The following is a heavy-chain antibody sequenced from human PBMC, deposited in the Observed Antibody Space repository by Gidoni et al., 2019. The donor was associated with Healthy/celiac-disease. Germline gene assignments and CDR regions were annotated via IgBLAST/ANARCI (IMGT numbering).Heavy chain of an antibody. CDR3: ARGAITMVRGVYVY. Sequence: QVQLQQWGAGLLKPSETLSLTCAVYGGSFSGYYWSWIRQPPGKGLEWIGEINHSGSTNYNPSLKSRVTISVDTSKNQFSLKLSSVTAADTAVYYCARGAITMVRGVYVYWGQGTLVTVSS. J-gene: IGHJ4*02. CDR2: INHSGST. D-gene: IGHD3-10*01. CDR1: GGSFSGYY. V-gene: IGHV4-34*01.